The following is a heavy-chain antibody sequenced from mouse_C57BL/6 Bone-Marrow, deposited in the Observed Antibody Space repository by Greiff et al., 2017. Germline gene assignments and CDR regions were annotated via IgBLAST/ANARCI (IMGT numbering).Heavy chain of an antibody. CDR2: INPSTGGT. CDR3: ARDGSSYYYAMDY. CDR1: GYSFTGYY. J-gene: IGHJ4*01. Sequence: VQLQQSGPELVKPGASVKISCKASGYSFTGYYMNWVKQSPGKGLEWIGEINPSTGGTTYNQKFKAKATLTVDKSSSTAYMQLKSLTAEDSAVYYCARDGSSYYYAMDYWGQGTSVTVSS. V-gene: IGHV1-42*01. D-gene: IGHD1-1*01.